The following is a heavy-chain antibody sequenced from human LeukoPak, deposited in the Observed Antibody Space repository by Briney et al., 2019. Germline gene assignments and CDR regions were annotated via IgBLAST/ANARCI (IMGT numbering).Heavy chain of an antibody. V-gene: IGHV4-31*03. J-gene: IGHJ4*02. D-gene: IGHD4-17*01. CDR3: ARDPTTVTTIFDS. CDR2: IYYSGST. Sequence: SETLSLTCTVSGGSISSGGYYWSWIRQHPGKGLEWIGYIYYSGSTYYNPSLKSRVTISVDTSKNQFSLKLSSVTAADTAVYYCARDPTTVTTIFDSWGQGTLVTVSS. CDR1: GGSISSGGYY.